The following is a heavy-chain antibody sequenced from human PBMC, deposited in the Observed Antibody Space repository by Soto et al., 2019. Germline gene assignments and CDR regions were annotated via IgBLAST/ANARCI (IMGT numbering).Heavy chain of an antibody. D-gene: IGHD6-13*01. CDR3: AREGSAAGTREYFDC. CDR2: IYYNGVP. CDR1: GGSISSYY. V-gene: IGHV4-59*08. J-gene: IGHJ4*02. Sequence: SETLSLTCTVSGGSISSYYWSWIRQPPGKGLEWIGNIYYNGVPYHNPSLKSRLTISLDMSKNQFSLRLTSVTAADTAVYYCAREGSAAGTREYFDCWGQGMLVTVSS.